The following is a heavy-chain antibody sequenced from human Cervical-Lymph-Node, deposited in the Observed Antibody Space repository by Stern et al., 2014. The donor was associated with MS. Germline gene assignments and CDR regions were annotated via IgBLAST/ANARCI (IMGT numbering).Heavy chain of an antibody. CDR3: VPGSGAFDS. Sequence: VQLEESEGGVVQPGKSLRLSCAASGFTFSRFAMHWVRQAPGTGLDWVAVISQDGINENYADSVKGRFTISRDNSKNMVYLQMNSLRLEDTAVYYCVPGSGAFDSWGQGTLVSVSS. V-gene: IGHV3-30*03. CDR1: GFTFSRFA. J-gene: IGHJ4*02. CDR2: ISQDGINE. D-gene: IGHD3-10*01.